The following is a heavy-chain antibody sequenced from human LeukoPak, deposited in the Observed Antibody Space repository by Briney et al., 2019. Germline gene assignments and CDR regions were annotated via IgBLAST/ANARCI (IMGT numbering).Heavy chain of an antibody. V-gene: IGHV3-48*01. CDR2: IRSSSSTI. Sequence: GGSLRLSCEASGFTFSNYSMNWVRQAPGKVLEWVSYIRSSSSTIYYADSVKGRFTISRDNAKNSLYLQMNSLRAEDTAVYYCARAKRNGFDIWGQGTMVTVSS. CDR1: GFTFSNYS. CDR3: ARAKRNGFDI. J-gene: IGHJ3*02.